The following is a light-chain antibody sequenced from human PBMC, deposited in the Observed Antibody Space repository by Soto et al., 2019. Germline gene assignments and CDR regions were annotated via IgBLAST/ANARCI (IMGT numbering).Light chain of an antibody. CDR2: GAS. V-gene: IGKV3-20*01. Sequence: EIVLTQSPGTLSLSPGERATLSCRASQSVGRNYLAWFQQKPGQAPRLLIYGASSRATGIPDRFSGSGSGTDFTLTISRLEPEDSAVYYCQQYAASPLTLGGGTKVEIK. J-gene: IGKJ4*01. CDR1: QSVGRNY. CDR3: QQYAASPLT.